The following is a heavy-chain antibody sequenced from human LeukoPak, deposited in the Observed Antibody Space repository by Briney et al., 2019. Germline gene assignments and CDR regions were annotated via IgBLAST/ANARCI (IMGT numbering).Heavy chain of an antibody. D-gene: IGHD3-9*01. Sequence: GRSLRLSCAASGFTFDDYAMHWVRQAPGKGLEWVSGISWNSGSIGYADSVKGRFTISRDNAKNSLYLQMNSLRAEDTALYYCAKDRTYDILTGSTDYWGQGTLVTVSS. J-gene: IGHJ4*02. CDR1: GFTFDDYA. CDR3: AKDRTYDILTGSTDY. CDR2: ISWNSGSI. V-gene: IGHV3-9*01.